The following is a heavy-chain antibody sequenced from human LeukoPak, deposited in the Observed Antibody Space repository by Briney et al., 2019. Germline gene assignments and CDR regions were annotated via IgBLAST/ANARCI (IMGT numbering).Heavy chain of an antibody. V-gene: IGHV4-30-4*07. CDR3: ASEGTVTRGLDY. CDR1: GGSISSGGYS. D-gene: IGHD4/OR15-4a*01. J-gene: IGHJ4*02. CDR2: IYYSGST. Sequence: PSETLSLTCAVSGGSISSGGYSWSWIRQPPGKGLEWIGYIYYSGSTYYNPSLKSRVTISVDTSKSQFSLKLSSVTAADTAIYYCASEGTVTRGLDYWGQGTLVTVSS.